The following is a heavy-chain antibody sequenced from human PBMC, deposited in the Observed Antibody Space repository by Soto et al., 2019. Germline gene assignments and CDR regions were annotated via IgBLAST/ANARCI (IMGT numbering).Heavy chain of an antibody. D-gene: IGHD2-15*01. CDR3: ARDPPTMLHDFVF. V-gene: IGHV6-1*01. Sequence: SQTLSLTCAISGDSVSNNGAAWNWIRQSPSGGIEWLGRTYYRSKWFNDYEVSVKSRITISPDTSKNKLSLQLNAVTPDNKAVYYCARDPPTMLHDFVFWGQGTLVTVSS. J-gene: IGHJ4*02. CDR2: TYYRSKWFN. CDR1: GDSVSNNGAA.